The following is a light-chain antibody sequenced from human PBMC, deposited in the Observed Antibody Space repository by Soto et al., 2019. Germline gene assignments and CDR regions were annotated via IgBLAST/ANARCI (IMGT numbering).Light chain of an antibody. CDR1: SSDVGGYDY. Sequence: QSVLTQPPSASGSPGQSVTISCTGTSSDVGGYDYVFWYQQYPVKTPKLMIFEGTKRPSGVPDRFSGSKSVNTASLTVSGLQAEDEADSWSLSCSGTAYVIGSGTQVTV. CDR3: LSCSGTAYV. J-gene: IGLJ1*01. CDR2: EGT. V-gene: IGLV2-8*01.